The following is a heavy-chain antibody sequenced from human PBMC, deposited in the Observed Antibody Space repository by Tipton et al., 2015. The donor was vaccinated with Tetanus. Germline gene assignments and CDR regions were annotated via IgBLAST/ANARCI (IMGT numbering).Heavy chain of an antibody. CDR2: VSGSRGAT. Sequence: GSLRLSCAASGFTFRSYTMNWVRQAPGKGLEWVSAVSGSRGATYYADSVKGRFTVSRDNSKNTLFLQLNSPRAEDTAIYYCAKEALGVLDVWGKGTTVTASS. CDR1: GFTFRSYT. V-gene: IGHV3-23*01. J-gene: IGHJ6*04. CDR3: AKEALGVLDV.